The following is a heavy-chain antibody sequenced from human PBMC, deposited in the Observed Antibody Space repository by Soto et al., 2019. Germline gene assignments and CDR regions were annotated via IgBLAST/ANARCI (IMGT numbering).Heavy chain of an antibody. CDR2: ISAYNGNT. CDR1: GYTFTIYG. Sequence: GASVKVSCKASGYTFTIYGIAWVRQEKGQGLEWMGWISAYNGNTKYAQKLQGRVTITTDKSTSTVYMEMSSLRSEDTAVYYCARGGAVVVPGAVDRHNWFDPWGQGTLVTVSS. J-gene: IGHJ5*02. D-gene: IGHD2-2*01. CDR3: ARGGAVVVPGAVDRHNWFDP. V-gene: IGHV1-18*01.